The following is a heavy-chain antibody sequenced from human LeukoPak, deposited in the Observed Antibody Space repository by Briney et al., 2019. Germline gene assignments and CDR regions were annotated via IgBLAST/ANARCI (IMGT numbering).Heavy chain of an antibody. CDR3: AKDRAIFGVDLLYYFDY. D-gene: IGHD3-3*01. CDR2: IKQDGSEK. Sequence: GGSLRLSCAASGFTFSSHWMSWVRQAPGKGLEWVANIKQDGSEKYYVDSVKGRFTISRDNAKNSLYLQMNSLRAEDTALYYCAKDRAIFGVDLLYYFDYWGQGTLVTVSS. J-gene: IGHJ4*02. CDR1: GFTFSSHW. V-gene: IGHV3-7*03.